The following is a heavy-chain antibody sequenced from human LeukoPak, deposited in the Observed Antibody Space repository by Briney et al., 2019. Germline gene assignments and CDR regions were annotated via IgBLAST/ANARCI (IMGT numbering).Heavy chain of an antibody. CDR2: ISGSGHST. J-gene: IGHJ5*02. CDR3: ARAYSHAFDP. V-gene: IGHV3-23*01. CDR1: GFTFSSYA. Sequence: GGSLRLSCAASGFTFSSYAMGWVRQAPGKGLEWVSAISGSGHSTYYADSVKGRFTISRDTSKNTLYLRINSLRAEDTAVYYCARAYSHAFDPWGQGTLVTVSS. D-gene: IGHD2-21*01.